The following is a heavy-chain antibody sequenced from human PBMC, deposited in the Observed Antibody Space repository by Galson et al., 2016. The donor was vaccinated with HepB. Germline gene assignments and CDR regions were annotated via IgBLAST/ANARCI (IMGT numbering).Heavy chain of an antibody. V-gene: IGHV3-53*01. CDR2: IYGGGST. D-gene: IGHD3-10*01. CDR1: EISFDDYG. J-gene: IGHJ4*02. Sequence: SLRLSCAASEISFDDYGMSWVRQAPGKGLEWVSIIYGGGSTDYGDSVRGRFTISRDNPSNTLYLQMNSLRAEDTAVYYCARGMSSASYFVFDYWGQGTLVTVSS. CDR3: ARGMSSASYFVFDY.